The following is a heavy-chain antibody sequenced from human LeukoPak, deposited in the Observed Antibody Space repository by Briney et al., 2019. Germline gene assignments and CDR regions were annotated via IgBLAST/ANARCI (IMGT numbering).Heavy chain of an antibody. CDR2: ISTDGNNE. J-gene: IGHJ3*02. Sequence: SGGSLRLSCAASGFSFTMYGIHWVRQAPGKGLEWVAVISTDGNNEYYANSVKGRFNISRDNAKDSLYLQMNSLRAEDTAVYYCARTYYGDYPAGAFDIWGQGTMVTASS. D-gene: IGHD4-17*01. CDR3: ARTYYGDYPAGAFDI. CDR1: GFSFTMYG. V-gene: IGHV3-30*03.